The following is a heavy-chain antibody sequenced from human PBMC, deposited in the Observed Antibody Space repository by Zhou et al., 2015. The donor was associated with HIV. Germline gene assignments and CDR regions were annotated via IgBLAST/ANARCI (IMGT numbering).Heavy chain of an antibody. D-gene: IGHD3-22*01. Sequence: QVQLVQSGAEEKKPGASVKVSCKASGYTFTSYAMHWVRQAPGQRLEWMGWINAGNGNTKYSQKFQGRVTITRDTSASTAYMELSSLRSEDTAVYYCARPVYDSSGYYYEDAFDIWGQGTMVTVSS. CDR2: INAGNGNT. V-gene: IGHV1-3*05. J-gene: IGHJ3*02. CDR1: GYTFTSYA. CDR3: ARPVYDSSGYYYEDAFDI.